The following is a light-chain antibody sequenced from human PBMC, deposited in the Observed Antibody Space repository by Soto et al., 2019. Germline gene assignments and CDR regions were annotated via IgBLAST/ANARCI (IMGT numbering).Light chain of an antibody. CDR1: KSISSW. CDR3: QQYESYPLT. J-gene: IGKJ4*01. V-gene: IGKV1-8*01. CDR2: AAS. Sequence: GDRVTITCRASKSISSWVAWYQQKRGKAPKLLIYAASTWQSGVPARFSGSGSGTDFTLTISCLQSEDVASYYCQQYESYPLTFGEGTKV.